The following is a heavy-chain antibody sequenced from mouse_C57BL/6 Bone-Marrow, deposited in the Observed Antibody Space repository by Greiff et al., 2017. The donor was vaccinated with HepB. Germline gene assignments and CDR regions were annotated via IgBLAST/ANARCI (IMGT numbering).Heavy chain of an antibody. CDR2: IQPNSGST. CDR3: ASNWGPYYFDY. J-gene: IGHJ2*01. D-gene: IGHD4-1*01. V-gene: IGHV1-64*01. CDR1: GYTFTSYW. Sequence: QVQLQQPGAELVKPGASVKLSCKASGYTFTSYWMHWVKQRPGQGLEWIGMIQPNSGSTNYNEKFKSKATLTVDKSSSTAYMQLSSLTSEDSAVYYCASNWGPYYFDYWGQGTTLTVSS.